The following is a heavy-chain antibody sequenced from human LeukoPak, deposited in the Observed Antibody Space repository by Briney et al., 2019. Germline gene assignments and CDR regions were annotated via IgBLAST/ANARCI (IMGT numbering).Heavy chain of an antibody. V-gene: IGHV4-38-2*02. CDR2: IYHRGST. D-gene: IGHD3-3*01. CDR1: GYSISNGYY. Sequence: EPSETLSLTCTVSGYSISNGYYWGWIRQPPGKGLEWVGSIYHRGSTYYNPSLRSRVTISLDRSKKKFSLKLTSVTAADTAVYFCARGAEYYAIWRGYAGYSDYWGQGISVTVSS. CDR3: ARGAEYYAIWRGYAGYSDY. J-gene: IGHJ4*02.